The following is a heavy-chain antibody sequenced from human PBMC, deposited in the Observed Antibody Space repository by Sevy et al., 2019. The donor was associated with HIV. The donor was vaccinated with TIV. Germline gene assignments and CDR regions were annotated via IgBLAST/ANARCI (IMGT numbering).Heavy chain of an antibody. J-gene: IGHJ4*02. CDR3: TTTTYYYDSSGHVDY. CDR2: IKSKTDGGTT. D-gene: IGHD3-22*01. V-gene: IGHV3-15*01. Sequence: GGSLRLSCAASGFTFSNAWMSWVRQAPGKGLEWVGHIKSKTDGGTTDYAAPVKGRFTISRDDSKNTLYLQMNSLKTEDTAVYYCTTTTYYYDSSGHVDYWGQGTLVTVSS. CDR1: GFTFSNAW.